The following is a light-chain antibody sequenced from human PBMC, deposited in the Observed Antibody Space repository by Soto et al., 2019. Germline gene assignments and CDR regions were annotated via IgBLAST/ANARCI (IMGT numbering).Light chain of an antibody. CDR1: SSDVGGFNY. J-gene: IGLJ1*01. V-gene: IGLV2-14*01. CDR3: SSFTSGTSRYV. Sequence: QSVLTQPASVSGSPGQSVTISCTGTSSDVGGFNYVSWYQQHPGKAPKLVIFEVNNRPSGISNRFSGSKSDNTASLTISGLQAEDEADYYCSSFTSGTSRYVFGTGTKVPS. CDR2: EVN.